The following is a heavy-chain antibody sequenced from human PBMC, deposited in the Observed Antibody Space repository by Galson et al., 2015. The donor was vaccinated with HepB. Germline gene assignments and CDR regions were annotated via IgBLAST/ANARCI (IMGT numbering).Heavy chain of an antibody. V-gene: IGHV3-30*18. Sequence: SLRLSCAASGFTFSSYGMHWVRQAPGKGLEWVAVISYDGSNKYYADSVKGRFTISRDNSKNTLYLQMNSLRAEDTAVYYCAKDLGIRIAANWFDPWGQGTLVTVSS. J-gene: IGHJ5*02. CDR2: ISYDGSNK. CDR1: GFTFSSYG. CDR3: AKDLGIRIAANWFDP. D-gene: IGHD6-13*01.